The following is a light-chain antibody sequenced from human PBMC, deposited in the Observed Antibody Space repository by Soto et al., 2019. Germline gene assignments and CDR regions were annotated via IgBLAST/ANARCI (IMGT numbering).Light chain of an antibody. CDR2: DNN. V-gene: IGLV1-51*01. J-gene: IGLJ2*01. Sequence: QAVVTQLPSVSAAPGQKVTISCSGSSSNIGNNYVFWYQQLPGTAPKLLIYDNNKRPSGIPDRFSGSKSGTSATLGITGLQTGDEADYYCGAWDGSLGAVVFGGGTKLTVL. CDR1: SSNIGNNY. CDR3: GAWDGSLGAVV.